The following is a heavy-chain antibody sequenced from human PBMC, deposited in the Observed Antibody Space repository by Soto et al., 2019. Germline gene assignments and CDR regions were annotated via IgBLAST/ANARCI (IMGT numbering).Heavy chain of an antibody. CDR2: IRLAAGNT. Sequence: DVQLLESGGGLVQPGGSLRLSCAVSGVTLSDYAMSWVRQAPGEGLEWVSSIRLAAGNTHYADSVRGRFTISRDNLKNILYLQMNYLGAEDTALYYCAKSTYCAGDCYSKDFNAWGQGTLVTVS. V-gene: IGHV3-23*01. CDR1: GVTLSDYA. CDR3: AKSTYCAGDCYSKDFNA. D-gene: IGHD2-21*02. J-gene: IGHJ5*02.